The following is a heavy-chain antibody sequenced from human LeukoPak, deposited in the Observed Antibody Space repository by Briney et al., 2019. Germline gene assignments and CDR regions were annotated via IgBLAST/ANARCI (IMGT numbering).Heavy chain of an antibody. Sequence: KPSETLSLTCTVSGGSINTDCWRWIRQPPGKGLEWIGYIHHSGRTSHNPSLRGRVTISLDTSENQFSLRLSSVTAADTAVYYCARQICTSSSCVNMDVWGKGTTVTVSS. D-gene: IGHD2-2*01. V-gene: IGHV4-59*08. CDR3: ARQICTSSSCVNMDV. J-gene: IGHJ6*03. CDR1: GGSINTDC. CDR2: IHHSGRT.